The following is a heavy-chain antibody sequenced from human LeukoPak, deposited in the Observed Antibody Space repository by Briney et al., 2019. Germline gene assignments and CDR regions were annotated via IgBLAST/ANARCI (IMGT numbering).Heavy chain of an antibody. CDR3: ARGGYSYGYVNY. CDR2: INSDGSST. D-gene: IGHD5-18*01. CDR1: GFTFSSYW. Sequence: GGSLRLSCAASGFTFSSYWMHWVRQAPGKGLVWVSRINSDGSSTSYADSVKGRFTISRDNAKNTLYLQMNSLRAEDTAVYYCARGGYSYGYVNYWGQGTLVAVSS. V-gene: IGHV3-74*01. J-gene: IGHJ4*02.